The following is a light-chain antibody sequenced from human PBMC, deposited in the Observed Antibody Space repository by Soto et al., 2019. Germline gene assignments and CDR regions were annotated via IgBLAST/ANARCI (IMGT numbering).Light chain of an antibody. CDR2: TGS. CDR1: QGISNW. CDR3: QQANRFPLT. J-gene: IGKJ4*01. V-gene: IGKV1-12*01. Sequence: DIQMTQSPSSVSASVGDRVSITCRASQGISNWLAWYQQKPGRAPKLLIYTGSSLQSGVTSRFSGTGSGTDFTLTISSLQPEDVATYYCQQANRFPLTFGGGTKVEIK.